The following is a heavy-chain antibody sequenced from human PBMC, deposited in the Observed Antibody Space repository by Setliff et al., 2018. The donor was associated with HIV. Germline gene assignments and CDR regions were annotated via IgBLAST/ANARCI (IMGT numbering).Heavy chain of an antibody. CDR1: GFTFSSYS. D-gene: IGHD6-19*01. J-gene: IGHJ4*02. CDR3: ARARRGIHHIAVAGFYDY. V-gene: IGHV3-21*01. CDR2: ISSSSSYI. Sequence: PGVSLRLSCAASGFTFSSYSMNWVRQAPGKGLEWVSSISSSSSYIYYADSVKGRFTISRDNAKNSLYLQMNSLRAEDTAVYYCARARRGIHHIAVAGFYDYWGQGTLVTVSS.